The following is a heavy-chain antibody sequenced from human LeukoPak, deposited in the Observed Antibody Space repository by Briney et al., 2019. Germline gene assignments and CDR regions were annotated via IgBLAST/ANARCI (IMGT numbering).Heavy chain of an antibody. CDR3: ARDRVTAMVTPIGY. CDR1: GFTFSDYY. V-gene: IGHV3-11*04. Sequence: GGSLRLSCAASGFTFSDYYMSWIRQAPGKGLEWVSYISSSGSTIYYADSVKGRFTISRDNAKNSLYLQMNSLRAEDTAVYYCARDRVTAMVTPIGYWGQGTLVTVSS. CDR2: ISSSGSTI. D-gene: IGHD5-18*01. J-gene: IGHJ4*02.